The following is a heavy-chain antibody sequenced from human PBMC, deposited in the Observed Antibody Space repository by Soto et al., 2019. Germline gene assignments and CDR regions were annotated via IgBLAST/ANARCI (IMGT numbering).Heavy chain of an antibody. CDR1: GFTFTLHY. Sequence: QVQLVQSGAEVTEPGASVKVSCKTSGFTFTLHYIHWVRQAPGQGLEWVGMVNAGDGSATYAREFRDKVSMTWDTSTSTVYLDLNSLKCEDTAIYYCARERDSFDYWGQGTLVSVSP. CDR3: ARERDSFDY. V-gene: IGHV1-46*01. J-gene: IGHJ4*02. CDR2: VNAGDGSA. D-gene: IGHD3-22*01.